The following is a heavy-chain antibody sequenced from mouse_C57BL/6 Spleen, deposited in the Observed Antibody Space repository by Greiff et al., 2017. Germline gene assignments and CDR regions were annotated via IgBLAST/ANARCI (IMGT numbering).Heavy chain of an antibody. Sequence: VQLQQPGAELVRPGSSVKLSCKASGYTFTSYWMDWVKQRPGQGLEWIGNIYPSDSETHYNQKFKDKATLTVDKSSSTAYMQRSSLTSEDSAVYYWARPSSGYDYAMDYWGQGTSVTVSS. CDR2: IYPSDSET. CDR1: GYTFTSYW. J-gene: IGHJ4*01. D-gene: IGHD3-2*02. V-gene: IGHV1-61*01. CDR3: ARPSSGYDYAMDY.